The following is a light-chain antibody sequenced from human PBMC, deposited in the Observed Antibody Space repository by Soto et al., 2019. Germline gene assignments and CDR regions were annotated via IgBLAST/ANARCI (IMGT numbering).Light chain of an antibody. V-gene: IGLV1-44*01. CDR3: AVWDDGLDAWM. CDR1: SSNIGSNT. CDR2: GSN. J-gene: IGLJ3*02. Sequence: QAVLTQPPSASGTPGQRVTISCSGSSSNIGSNTVTWYQQLPGTAPKLLIYGSNERPLGVPDRFSGSKSGTSASLAISRLQSEDEAHYYCAVWDDGLDAWMFGGGTKLTVL.